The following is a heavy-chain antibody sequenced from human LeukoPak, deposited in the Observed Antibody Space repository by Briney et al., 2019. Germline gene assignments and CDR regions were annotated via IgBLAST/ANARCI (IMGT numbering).Heavy chain of an antibody. Sequence: PGGSLRLSCAASGFTFSSYGMHWVRQAPGKGLEWVAVIWYDGSNKYYADSVKGRFTISRDNSKNTLYLQMNSLRAEDTAVYYCARDIKRKDPRPWGGDYWGQGTLVTVSS. V-gene: IGHV3-33*01. D-gene: IGHD3-16*01. CDR2: IWYDGSNK. CDR1: GFTFSSYG. J-gene: IGHJ4*02. CDR3: ARDIKRKDPRPWGGDY.